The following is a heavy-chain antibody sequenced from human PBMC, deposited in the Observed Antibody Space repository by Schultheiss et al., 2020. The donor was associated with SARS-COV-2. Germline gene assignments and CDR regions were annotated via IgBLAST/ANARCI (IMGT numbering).Heavy chain of an antibody. CDR2: IYSGGST. Sequence: GESLKISCAASGFTVSSNYMSWVRQAPGKGLEWVSVIYSGGSTYYADSVKGRFTISRHNSKNTLYLQMNSLRAEDTAVYYCAKERWYSSSWYDYWGQGTLVTVSS. CDR1: GFTVSSNY. D-gene: IGHD6-13*01. CDR3: AKERWYSSSWYDY. V-gene: IGHV3-53*01. J-gene: IGHJ4*02.